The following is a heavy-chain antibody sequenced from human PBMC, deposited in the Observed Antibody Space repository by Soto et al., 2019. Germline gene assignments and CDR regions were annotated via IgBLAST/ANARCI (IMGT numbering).Heavy chain of an antibody. Sequence: SETLSLTCAVSGGSISSGGYSWSWIRQPPGKGLEWIGYIYHSGSTYYNPSLKSRVTISVDRSKNQFSLKLSSVTAADTAVYYCAREISSGYYVWFDPWGQGTLVTVSS. J-gene: IGHJ5*02. V-gene: IGHV4-30-2*01. CDR3: AREISSGYYVWFDP. CDR2: IYHSGST. CDR1: GGSISSGGYS. D-gene: IGHD3-22*01.